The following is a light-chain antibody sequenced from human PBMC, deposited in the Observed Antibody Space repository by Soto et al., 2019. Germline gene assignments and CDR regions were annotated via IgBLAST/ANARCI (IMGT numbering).Light chain of an antibody. CDR3: SSYAGSNNSL. V-gene: IGLV2-8*01. CDR2: EVS. J-gene: IGLJ3*02. Sequence: QSALTQPPSASGSPGQSVTISCTGTSSDVGGYNYVSWYQQHPGKAPKLMIYEVSKRPSGVSDRFSGSKSGNTASLTVSGLQAEDEADYYCSSYAGSNNSLFGGGTKLTVL. CDR1: SSDVGGYNY.